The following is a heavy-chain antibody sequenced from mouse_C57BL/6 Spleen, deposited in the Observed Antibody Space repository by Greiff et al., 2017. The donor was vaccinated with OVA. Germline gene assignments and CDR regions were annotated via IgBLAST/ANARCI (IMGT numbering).Heavy chain of an antibody. CDR3: ARDPNYGSSSGYFDY. D-gene: IGHD1-1*01. V-gene: IGHV5-4*01. J-gene: IGHJ2*01. CDR1: GFTFSSYA. Sequence: EVQVVESGGGLVKPGGSLKLSCAASGFTFSSYAMSWVRQTPEKRLEWVATISDGGSYTYYPDNVKGRFTISRDNAKNNLYLQMSHLKSEDTAMYYCARDPNYGSSSGYFDYWGQGTTLTVSS. CDR2: ISDGGSYT.